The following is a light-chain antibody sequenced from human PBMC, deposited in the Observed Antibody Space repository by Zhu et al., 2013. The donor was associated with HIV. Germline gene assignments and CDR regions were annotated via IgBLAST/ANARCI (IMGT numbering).Light chain of an antibody. Sequence: DIQMTQSPSTLSASVGDRVTITCRASQSINIWLAWYQQKPGKAPKLLIYDASSLESGVPARFSGSGSGTQFTLTISSLQSEDFAVYYCQQYYAWPPLTFGGGPRWRPN. CDR2: DAS. CDR1: QSINIW. CDR3: QQYYAWPPLT. V-gene: IGKV1-5*01. J-gene: IGKJ4*01.